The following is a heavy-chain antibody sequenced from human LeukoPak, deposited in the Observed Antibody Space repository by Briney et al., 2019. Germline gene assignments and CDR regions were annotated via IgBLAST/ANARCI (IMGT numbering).Heavy chain of an antibody. D-gene: IGHD4-23*01. CDR2: INHSGST. J-gene: IGHJ1*01. V-gene: IGHV4-34*01. Sequence: SETLSLTCAVYGGSFSGYYWSWIRQPPGKGLEWIGEINHSGSTNYNPSLKSRVTISVDTSKNQFSLKLSSVTAADTAVYYCAGGYSVVGLFQHWGQGTLVTVSS. CDR1: GGSFSGYY. CDR3: AGGYSVVGLFQH.